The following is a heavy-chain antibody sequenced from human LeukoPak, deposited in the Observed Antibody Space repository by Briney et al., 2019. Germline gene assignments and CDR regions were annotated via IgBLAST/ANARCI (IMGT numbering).Heavy chain of an antibody. Sequence: GGSLRLSCAASGFTVSSNYMSWVRQAPGKGLEWVSVIYSGGSTYYADSVKGRFTISRDNSKNTLYLQMNSLRAEDTAVYYCAREKRSGVDAFDIWGQGTLVTVSS. CDR2: IYSGGST. J-gene: IGHJ3*02. V-gene: IGHV3-53*01. D-gene: IGHD3-10*01. CDR3: AREKRSGVDAFDI. CDR1: GFTVSSNY.